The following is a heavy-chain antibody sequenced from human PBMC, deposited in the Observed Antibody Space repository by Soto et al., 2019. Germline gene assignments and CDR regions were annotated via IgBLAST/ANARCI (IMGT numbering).Heavy chain of an antibody. V-gene: IGHV1-69*13. CDR3: ARDRVLGSDIVVVPAAKVGYYGMDV. CDR1: GGTFSSYA. D-gene: IGHD2-2*01. CDR2: IIPIFGTA. J-gene: IGHJ6*02. Sequence: GASVKVSCKASGGTFSSYAISWVRQAPGQGLEWMGGIIPIFGTANYAQKFQGRVTITADESTSTAYMELSSLGSEGTAVYYCARDRVLGSDIVVVPAAKVGYYGMDVWGQGTTVTVSS.